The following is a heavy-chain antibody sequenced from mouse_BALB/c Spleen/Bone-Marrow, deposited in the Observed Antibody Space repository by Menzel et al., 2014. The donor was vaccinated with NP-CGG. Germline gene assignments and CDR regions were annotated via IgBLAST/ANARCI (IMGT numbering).Heavy chain of an antibody. V-gene: IGHV5-6-3*01. CDR2: INRNGGTN. J-gene: IGHJ3*01. CDR1: GFTFSSYG. Sequence: DVQLVESGGGLVQPGGSLKLSCTASGFTFSSYGLSWVRQTPGKRLELVATINRNGGTNSYPDSVKGRFTISRDNAKNTLYLQMSSLKSEDTALYYCARGVDDYSWFAYWGQGTLVTVSA. CDR3: ARGVDDYSWFAY. D-gene: IGHD2-3*01.